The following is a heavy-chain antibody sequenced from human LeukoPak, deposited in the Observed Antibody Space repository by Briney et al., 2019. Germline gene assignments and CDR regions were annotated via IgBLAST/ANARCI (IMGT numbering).Heavy chain of an antibody. CDR2: IYYSGST. D-gene: IGHD3-16*01. Sequence: SETLSLTCTVSGGSISSSSYYWGWIRQPPGKGLEWIGSIYYSGSTYYNPSLKSRVTISVDTSKNQFSLKLSSVTAADTAVYYCARDRDSPHYDYVWGSRGAFDIWGQGTMVTVSS. V-gene: IGHV4-39*07. J-gene: IGHJ3*02. CDR1: GGSISSSSYY. CDR3: ARDRDSPHYDYVWGSRGAFDI.